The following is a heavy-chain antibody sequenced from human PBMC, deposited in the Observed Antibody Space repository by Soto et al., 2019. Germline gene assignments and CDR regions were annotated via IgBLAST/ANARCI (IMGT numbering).Heavy chain of an antibody. CDR2: IYYSGST. CDR1: GGSVSSGSYY. J-gene: IGHJ4*02. Sequence: PSETLSLTCTVSGGSVSSGSYYWSWIRQPPGKGLEWIGYIYYSGSTNYNPSLKSRVTISVDTSKNQFSLKLSSVTAADTAVYYCATGYCSGGCCYSTDYWGQGTLVTVSS. V-gene: IGHV4-61*01. D-gene: IGHD2-15*01. CDR3: ATGYCSGGCCYSTDY.